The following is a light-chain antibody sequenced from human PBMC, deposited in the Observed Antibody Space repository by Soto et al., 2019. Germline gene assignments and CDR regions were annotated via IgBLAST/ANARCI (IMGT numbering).Light chain of an antibody. CDR2: GAS. CDR3: QQYGISPRT. V-gene: IGKV3-20*01. CDR1: QNVSSSY. Sequence: EIVMTQSPGTLSLSPGERATLSCRARQNVSSSYLAWYQQKPGQAPRLLIYGASSRATGIPDRFSGSVSGTDFTLTISRLEPEDFAVYYCQQYGISPRTFGQGTKVEIK. J-gene: IGKJ1*01.